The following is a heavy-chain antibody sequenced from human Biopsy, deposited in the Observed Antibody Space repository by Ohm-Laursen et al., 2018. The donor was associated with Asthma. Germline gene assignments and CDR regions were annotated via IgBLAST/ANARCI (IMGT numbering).Heavy chain of an antibody. J-gene: IGHJ3*01. Sequence: EASVKVSCKASGYNFISFAIHWVRQAPGQRLEWMGWVNTGNGDTKYSQRFQGRVTITRDTSASTAYMELSSLRSEDTATYYCARTYYDFLTGQVKDVFGVWGQGTMVTVSS. CDR1: GYNFISFA. D-gene: IGHD3-9*01. CDR2: VNTGNGDT. CDR3: ARTYYDFLTGQVKDVFGV. V-gene: IGHV1-3*04.